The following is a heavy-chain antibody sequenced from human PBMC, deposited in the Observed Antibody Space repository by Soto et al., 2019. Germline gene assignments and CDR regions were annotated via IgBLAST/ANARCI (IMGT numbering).Heavy chain of an antibody. CDR3: ANRNYECWSGYFDYYDYYGMDV. J-gene: IGHJ6*02. V-gene: IGHV3-23*01. CDR1: GFTFSSYA. Sequence: EVQLLESGGGLVQPGGSLRLSCAASGFTFSSYAMSWVRQAPGKGLEWVSAISGSGGSTYYADSVKGRFTISRDNSKNTLYLQMNSRRAEDTAVYYCANRNYECWSGYFDYYDYYGMDVWGQGTTVTVSS. CDR2: ISGSGGST. D-gene: IGHD3-3*01.